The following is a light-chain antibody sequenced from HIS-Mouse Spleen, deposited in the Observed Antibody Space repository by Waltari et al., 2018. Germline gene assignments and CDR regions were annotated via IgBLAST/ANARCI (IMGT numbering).Light chain of an antibody. CDR2: AAS. Sequence: DIQMTQSPSSVSASVGDRVTITCRASQGISIRLAWYQQKPGKAPKLLIYAASSLQSGVPSRFSGSGSGTDFTLTISSLQPEDFATYYCQQANSFPSFTLFTFGPGTKVDIK. CDR3: QQANSFPSFTLFT. J-gene: IGKJ3*01. V-gene: IGKV1-12*02. CDR1: QGISIR.